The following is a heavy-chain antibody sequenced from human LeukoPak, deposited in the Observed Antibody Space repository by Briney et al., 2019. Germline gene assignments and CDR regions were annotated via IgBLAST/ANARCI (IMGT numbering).Heavy chain of an antibody. J-gene: IGHJ6*02. CDR3: ATGSSSSSWYRYYYYYGMDV. V-gene: IGHV1-24*01. Sequence: ASVKVSCKVSGYTLTELSMHWVRQAPGKGLEWMGGFDPEDGGTIYAQKFQGRVTMTEDTSTDTAYMELSSLRSEDTAVYYCATGSSSSSWYRYYYYYGMDVWGQGTTVTVSS. CDR2: FDPEDGGT. CDR1: GYTLTELS. D-gene: IGHD6-13*01.